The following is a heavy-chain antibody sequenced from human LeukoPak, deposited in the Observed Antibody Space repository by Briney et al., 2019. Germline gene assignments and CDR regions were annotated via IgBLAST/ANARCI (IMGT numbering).Heavy chain of an antibody. D-gene: IGHD2-8*01. CDR3: APERLAKWAFDI. J-gene: IGHJ3*02. Sequence: SETLSLTCAVSGGSISSSNWWSWVRQPPGKGLEWIGEIYHSGSTNYNPSLKSRVTISVDKSKNQFSLKLSSVTGADTAVYYCAPERLAKWAFDIWGQGTMVTVSS. CDR2: IYHSGST. V-gene: IGHV4-4*02. CDR1: GGSISSSNW.